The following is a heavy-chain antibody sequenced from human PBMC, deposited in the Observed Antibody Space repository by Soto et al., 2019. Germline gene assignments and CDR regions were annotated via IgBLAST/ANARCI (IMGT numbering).Heavy chain of an antibody. CDR3: AREGVTMVRERDDDAFDI. J-gene: IGHJ3*02. Sequence: ASVKVSCKASGYTFTSYGISWVRQAPGQGLEWMGWISAYNGNTNYAQKLQGRVTMTTGTSTSTAYMELRSLRSDDTAVYYCAREGVTMVRERDDDAFDIWGQGTMVTVS. D-gene: IGHD3-10*01. V-gene: IGHV1-18*01. CDR2: ISAYNGNT. CDR1: GYTFTSYG.